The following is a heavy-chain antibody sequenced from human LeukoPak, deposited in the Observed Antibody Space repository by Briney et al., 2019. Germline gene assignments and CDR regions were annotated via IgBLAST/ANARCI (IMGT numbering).Heavy chain of an antibody. D-gene: IGHD3-10*01. Sequence: PSETLSLTCTVSGDSISSGSYFWSWIRQPAGKGLEWIGRISTTGSTNYNPSLKSRISISAVTSKNQFSLSLTSVTAADTAVYYCGRAPYGPLDHWGQGILVTVSS. CDR1: GDSISSGSYF. V-gene: IGHV4-61*02. J-gene: IGHJ4*02. CDR2: ISTTGST. CDR3: GRAPYGPLDH.